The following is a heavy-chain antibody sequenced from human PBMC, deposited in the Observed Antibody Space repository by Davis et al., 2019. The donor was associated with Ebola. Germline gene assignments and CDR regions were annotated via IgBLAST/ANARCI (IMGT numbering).Heavy chain of an antibody. V-gene: IGHV3-30-3*02. Sequence: PGGSLRLSCAASEFTFSSYGMHWVRQAPGQGLEWVAIISYDGNNKDYADSVKGRFTISRDNSKNTLYLQMNTLRAEDMAIYYCAKSPYGDYGLVSEFFHHWGQGTLVTVSS. CDR2: ISYDGNNK. CDR1: EFTFSSYG. D-gene: IGHD4-17*01. J-gene: IGHJ1*01. CDR3: AKSPYGDYGLVSEFFHH.